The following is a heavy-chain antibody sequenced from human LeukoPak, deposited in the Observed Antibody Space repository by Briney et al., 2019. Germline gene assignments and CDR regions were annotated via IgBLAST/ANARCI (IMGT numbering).Heavy chain of an antibody. CDR2: IYHSGST. V-gene: IGHV4-34*01. Sequence: KPSETLSLTCAVYGGSFSGYYWSWIRQPPGKGLEWIGEIYHSGSTNYNPSLKSRVTISVDKSKNQFSLKLSSVTAADTAVYYCARGASGWSPGARFDPWGQGTLVTVSS. J-gene: IGHJ5*02. D-gene: IGHD6-19*01. CDR3: ARGASGWSPGARFDP. CDR1: GGSFSGYY.